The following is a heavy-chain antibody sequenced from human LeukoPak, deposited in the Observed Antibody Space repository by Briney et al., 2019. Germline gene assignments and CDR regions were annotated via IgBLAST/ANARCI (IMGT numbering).Heavy chain of an antibody. CDR2: INSDGSST. Sequence: GGSLRLSRAASGFTFGSYWMHWVRQAPGKGLVWVSRINSDGSSTSYADSVKGRFTISRDNAKNTLYLQMNSLRAEDTAVYYCARYSSGWYFDYWGQGTLVTVSS. CDR1: GFTFGSYW. D-gene: IGHD6-19*01. CDR3: ARYSSGWYFDY. J-gene: IGHJ4*02. V-gene: IGHV3-74*01.